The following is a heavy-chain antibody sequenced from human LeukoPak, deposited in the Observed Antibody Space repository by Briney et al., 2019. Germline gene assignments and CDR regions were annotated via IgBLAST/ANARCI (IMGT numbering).Heavy chain of an antibody. CDR2: INPNSGGT. CDR1: GYTFTGYY. V-gene: IGHV1-2*02. J-gene: IGHJ4*02. D-gene: IGHD3-9*01. Sequence: ASVKVSCKASGYTFTGYYMHWVRQAPGQGLEWMGWINPNSGGTNYAQKFQGRVTMTRDTSISTAYVELSRLRSDDTAVYYCARGPPPYYDILTGYPPRTFDYWGQGTLVTVSS. CDR3: ARGPPPYYDILTGYPPRTFDY.